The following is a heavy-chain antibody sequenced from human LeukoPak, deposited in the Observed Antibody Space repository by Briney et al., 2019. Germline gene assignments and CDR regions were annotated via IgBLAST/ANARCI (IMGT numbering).Heavy chain of an antibody. CDR2: ISAYNGNT. CDR3: AKWDSSGYSTNYYYYGMDV. CDR1: GYTFTSYG. V-gene: IGHV1-18*01. D-gene: IGHD3-22*01. J-gene: IGHJ6*02. Sequence: ASVKVSCKASGYTFTSYGISWVRQAPGQWLEWMGWISAYNGNTNYAQKLQGRVTMTTDTSTSTAYMELRSLRSDDTAVYYCAKWDSSGYSTNYYYYGMDVWGQGTTVTVSS.